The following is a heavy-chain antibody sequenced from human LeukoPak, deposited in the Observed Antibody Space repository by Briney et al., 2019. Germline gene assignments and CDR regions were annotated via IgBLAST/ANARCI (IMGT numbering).Heavy chain of an antibody. J-gene: IGHJ3*02. CDR3: ARAGAKGDCSNSMCAFDI. V-gene: IGHV4-59*01. Sequence: SETLSLTCTVSGGSISSYYWSWIRQPPGKGLEWIGYIYYSGSTNYNPSLKSRVTISVDTSKNQFSLKLSSVTAADTAVYYCARAGAKGDCSNSMCAFDIWGQGTMVTVSS. D-gene: IGHD2-21*01. CDR2: IYYSGST. CDR1: GGSISSYY.